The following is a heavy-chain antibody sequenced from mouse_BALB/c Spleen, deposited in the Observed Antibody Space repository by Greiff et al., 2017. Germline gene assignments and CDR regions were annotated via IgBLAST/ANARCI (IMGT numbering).Heavy chain of an antibody. Sequence: DVQLQESGAELVRPGALVKLSCKASGFNIKDYYMHWVKQRPEQGLEWIGWIDPENGNTIYDPKFQGKASITADTSSNTAYLQLSSLTSEDTAVYYCAPYYYGSSYEYFDVWGAGTTVTVSS. J-gene: IGHJ1*01. CDR1: GFNIKDYY. D-gene: IGHD1-1*01. CDR2: IDPENGNT. CDR3: APYYYGSSYEYFDV. V-gene: IGHV14-1*02.